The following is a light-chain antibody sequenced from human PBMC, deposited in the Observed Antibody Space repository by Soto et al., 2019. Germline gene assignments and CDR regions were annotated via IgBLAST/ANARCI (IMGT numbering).Light chain of an antibody. Sequence: QSALIQPASVSGSPGQSITISCTGTSSDVGGSNYVSWYQHHPHRAPKLLIFEVSYRPSGVSNRFSGSKSGNTASLTISGLQAEDEADYYCSSYTSSNTLEVFGRGTKGTVL. CDR2: EVS. V-gene: IGLV2-14*01. J-gene: IGLJ1*01. CDR3: SSYTSSNTLEV. CDR1: SSDVGGSNY.